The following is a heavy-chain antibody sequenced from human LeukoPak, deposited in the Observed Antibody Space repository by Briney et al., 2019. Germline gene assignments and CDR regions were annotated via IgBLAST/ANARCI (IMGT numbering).Heavy chain of an antibody. Sequence: GASVKVSCKASGYTFTSYYMHRVRQAPGQGLEWMGIINPSGGSTSYAQKFQGRVTMTRDMSTSTVYMELSSLRSEDTAVYYCARSPYCSSTSCYFDYWGQGTLVTVSS. CDR1: GYTFTSYY. D-gene: IGHD2-2*01. CDR2: INPSGGST. V-gene: IGHV1-46*01. J-gene: IGHJ4*02. CDR3: ARSPYCSSTSCYFDY.